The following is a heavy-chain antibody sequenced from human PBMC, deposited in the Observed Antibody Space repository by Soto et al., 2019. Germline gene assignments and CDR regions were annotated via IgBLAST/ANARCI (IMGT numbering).Heavy chain of an antibody. CDR1: GFTFSSYG. D-gene: IGHD3-3*01. Sequence: QVQLVESRGGVVQPGRSLRLSCAASGFTFSSYGMHWVRQAPGKGLEWVAVISYDGSNKYYADSVKGRFTISRDNSKNTLYLQMNSLRAEDTAVYYCAKFLEWLSVGGGMDVWGQGTTVTVSS. CDR3: AKFLEWLSVGGGMDV. V-gene: IGHV3-30*18. J-gene: IGHJ6*02. CDR2: ISYDGSNK.